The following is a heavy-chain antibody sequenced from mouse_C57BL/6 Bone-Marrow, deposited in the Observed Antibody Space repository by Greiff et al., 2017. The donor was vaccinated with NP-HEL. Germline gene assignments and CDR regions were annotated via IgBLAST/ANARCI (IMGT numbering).Heavy chain of an antibody. D-gene: IGHD1-1*01. CDR3: ARGDTTVVASYWYFDV. Sequence: QVQLQQPGAELVKPGASVKLSCKASGYTFTSYWMHWVKQRPGRGLEWIGRIDPNSGGTKYNEKFKSKATLTVDKPSSTAYMQLSSLTSEDFAVDYCARGDTTVVASYWYFDVWGTGTTVTVSS. CDR2: IDPNSGGT. CDR1: GYTFTSYW. J-gene: IGHJ1*03. V-gene: IGHV1-72*01.